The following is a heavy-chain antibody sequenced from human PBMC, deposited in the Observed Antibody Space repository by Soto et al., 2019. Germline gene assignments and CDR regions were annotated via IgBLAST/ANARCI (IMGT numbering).Heavy chain of an antibody. J-gene: IGHJ4*02. CDR3: ARGPSGDNVDS. D-gene: IGHD7-27*01. Sequence: QVQLQESGPGLVKPSQTLSLTCTVSGGSISTVDYWWSWIRQSPDMGLEWIGHIYDGGRTYNNPSLESRVTMSVDTSKSQRTLTLSSVSAADTAVYYCARGPSGDNVDSWGQGTLVTVSS. CDR1: GGSISTVDYW. CDR2: IYDGGRT. V-gene: IGHV4-30-4*01.